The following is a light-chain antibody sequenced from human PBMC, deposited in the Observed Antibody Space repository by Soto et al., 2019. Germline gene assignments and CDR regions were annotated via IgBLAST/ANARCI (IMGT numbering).Light chain of an antibody. CDR1: QSISSY. J-gene: IGKJ1*01. CDR2: AAS. CDR3: QQSYSTPGT. Sequence: DIQMTQSPSALSASVGDRFTMTCRASQSISSYLNWYQQKPGKAPKLLIYAASSLQSGVPSRFSGSGSGTDFTLTISSLQPEDFATYYCQQSYSTPGTFGQGTKVDIK. V-gene: IGKV1-39*01.